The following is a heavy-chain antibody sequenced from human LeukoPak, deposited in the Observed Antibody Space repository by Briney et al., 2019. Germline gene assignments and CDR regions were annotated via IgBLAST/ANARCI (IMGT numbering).Heavy chain of an antibody. CDR2: ILYDGTNK. D-gene: IGHD4-23*01. J-gene: IGHJ4*02. CDR3: ARDTYSRWQTDY. Sequence: GGSLRLSCVASGFTFNNYGMHWVRQAPGKGLEWVAVILYDGTNKNYADSVKGRFTISRDNAENSLYLQMNGLRTEDTAIYYCARDTYSRWQTDYWGQGTLVTVSS. V-gene: IGHV3-30*03. CDR1: GFTFNNYG.